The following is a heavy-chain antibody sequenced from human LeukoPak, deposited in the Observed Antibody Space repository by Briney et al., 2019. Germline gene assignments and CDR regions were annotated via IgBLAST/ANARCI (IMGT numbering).Heavy chain of an antibody. Sequence: ASVKVSCKASGGTFSSYAISWVRQAPGQGLEWMGGIIPIFGTANYAQKFQGRVTITADESTSTAYMELSSLRSEDTAVYYCASYLGGYSGQTFAYYCYGMDVWGQGTTVTVSS. D-gene: IGHD1-26*01. J-gene: IGHJ6*02. CDR2: IIPIFGTA. CDR1: GGTFSSYA. V-gene: IGHV1-69*13. CDR3: ASYLGGYSGQTFAYYCYGMDV.